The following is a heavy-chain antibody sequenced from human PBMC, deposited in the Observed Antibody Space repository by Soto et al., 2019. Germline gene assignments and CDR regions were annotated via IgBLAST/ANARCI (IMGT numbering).Heavy chain of an antibody. J-gene: IGHJ6*03. CDR3: ASTSGYPYYYYMDV. D-gene: IGHD3-22*01. CDR2: IYYSGST. V-gene: IGHV4-59*08. CDR1: GGSISSYY. Sequence: QVQLQESGPGLVKPSETLSLTCTVSGGSISSYYWSWIRQPPVKGLEWIGYIYYSGSTNYNPSLKSRVTISVDTYKTQFSLKLSSVTAADTAVYYCASTSGYPYYYYMDVWGKGTTVTVSS.